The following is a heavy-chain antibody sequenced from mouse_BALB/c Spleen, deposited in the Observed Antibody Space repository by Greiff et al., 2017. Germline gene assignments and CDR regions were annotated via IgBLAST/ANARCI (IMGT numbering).Heavy chain of an antibody. CDR3: ARSYYYGSMDY. CDR2: ISYSGST. CDR1: GYSITSDYA. D-gene: IGHD2-1*01. Sequence: EVKLQESGPGLVKPSQSLSLTCTVTGYSITSDYAWNWIRQFPGNKLEWMGYISYSGSTSYNPSLKSRIYITRDTSKNQFFLQLNSVTTEDTATYYCARSYYYGSMDYWGQGTSVTVSS. J-gene: IGHJ4*01. V-gene: IGHV3-2*02.